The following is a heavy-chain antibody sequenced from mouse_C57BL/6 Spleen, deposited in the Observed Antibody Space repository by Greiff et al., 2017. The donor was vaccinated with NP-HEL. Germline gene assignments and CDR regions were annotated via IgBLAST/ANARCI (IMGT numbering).Heavy chain of an antibody. D-gene: IGHD1-1*01. CDR2: ISSGSSTI. V-gene: IGHV5-17*01. CDR1: GFTFSDYG. Sequence: EVQRVESGGGLVKPGGSLKLSCAASGFTFSDYGMHWVRQAPEKGLEWVAYISSGSSTIYYADTVKGRFTISRDNAKITLFLQMTSLRSEDTAMYYCARSSGYYGSTSDYFDYWGQGTTLTVSS. CDR3: ARSSGYYGSTSDYFDY. J-gene: IGHJ2*01.